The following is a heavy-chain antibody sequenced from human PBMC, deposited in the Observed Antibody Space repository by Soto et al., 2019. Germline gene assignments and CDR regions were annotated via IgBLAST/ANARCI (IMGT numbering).Heavy chain of an antibody. CDR3: ARHALGDGGKYYYDSSGYYNPFDY. Sequence: SETLSLTCTASGGSISSYYWSWIRQPPGKGLEWIGYIYYSGSTNYNPSLKSRVTISVDTSKNQFSLKLSSVTAADTAVYYCARHALGDGGKYYYDSSGYYNPFDYWGQGTLVTVSS. D-gene: IGHD3-22*01. V-gene: IGHV4-59*08. CDR2: IYYSGST. CDR1: GGSISSYY. J-gene: IGHJ4*02.